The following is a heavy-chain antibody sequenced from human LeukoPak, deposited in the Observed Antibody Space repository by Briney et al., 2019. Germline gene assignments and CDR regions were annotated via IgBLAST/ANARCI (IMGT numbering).Heavy chain of an antibody. J-gene: IGHJ3*02. V-gene: IGHV3-30*18. CDR2: ISYDGSNK. Sequence: PGGSLRLSCAASGFTFSSYGMHWVRQAPGKGLEWVAVISYDGSNKYYADSVKGRFTISRDNSKNTLYLQMNSLRAEDTAVYYCAKGVYYDELENDAFDIWGQGTMVTVSS. CDR3: AKGVYYDELENDAFDI. CDR1: GFTFSSYG. D-gene: IGHD3-22*01.